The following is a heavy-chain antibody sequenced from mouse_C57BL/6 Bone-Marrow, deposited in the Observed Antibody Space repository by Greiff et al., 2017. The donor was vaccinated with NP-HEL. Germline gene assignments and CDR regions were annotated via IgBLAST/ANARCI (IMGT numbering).Heavy chain of an antibody. CDR3: TAYYGSHYYAMDY. J-gene: IGHJ4*01. CDR1: GFNIKDYY. CDR2: IDPEDGDT. Sequence: EVQLQQSGAELVRPGASVKLSCTASGFNIKDYYMHWVKQRPEQGLEWIGRIDPEDGDTEYAPKFQGKATMTADTSSNTAYLQLSSLTSEDTAVYYCTAYYGSHYYAMDYWGQGTSVTVSS. V-gene: IGHV14-1*01. D-gene: IGHD1-1*01.